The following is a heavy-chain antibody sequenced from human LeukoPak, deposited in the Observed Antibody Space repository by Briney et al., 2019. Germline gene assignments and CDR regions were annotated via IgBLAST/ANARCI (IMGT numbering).Heavy chain of an antibody. V-gene: IGHV4-59*01. Sequence: SETLSLTCTVSGGSISSYYWSWIRQPPGKGLEWIGYFYYSGSTDYNPSLKSRVTISVDTSRNQFSLNLSSVTAADTAVYYCARDSSAHFDYWGQGTLVTGSS. CDR3: ARDSSAHFDY. CDR1: GGSISSYY. CDR2: FYYSGST. J-gene: IGHJ4*02.